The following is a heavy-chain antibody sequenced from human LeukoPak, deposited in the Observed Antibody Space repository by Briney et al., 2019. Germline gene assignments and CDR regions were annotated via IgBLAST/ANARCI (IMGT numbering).Heavy chain of an antibody. CDR2: IYHSGST. J-gene: IGHJ4*02. CDR1: GGSISSGGYS. Sequence: PSQTLSLTCAVSGGSISSGGYSWSWIRQPPGKGLEWIGYIYHSGSTNYNPSLKSRVTISVDTSKNQFSLKLSSVTAADTAVYYCARPRSGSLYDYWGQGTLVTVSS. V-gene: IGHV4-30-2*01. CDR3: ARPRSGSLYDY. D-gene: IGHD3-3*01.